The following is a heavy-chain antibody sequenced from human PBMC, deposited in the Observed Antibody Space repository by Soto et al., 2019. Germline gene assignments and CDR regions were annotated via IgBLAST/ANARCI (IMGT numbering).Heavy chain of an antibody. Sequence: SETLSLTCTVSGASMSSGGYYWTWLRQSPGKGLEWIGYIYYSGRTYYNPSLESRVAISLDTSRSQFSLTLHSVTAADTAIYYCARDRHNNCFDPWGQGTLVTVS. CDR3: ARDRHNNCFDP. J-gene: IGHJ5*02. CDR2: IYYSGRT. D-gene: IGHD6-6*01. V-gene: IGHV4-31*03. CDR1: GASMSSGGYY.